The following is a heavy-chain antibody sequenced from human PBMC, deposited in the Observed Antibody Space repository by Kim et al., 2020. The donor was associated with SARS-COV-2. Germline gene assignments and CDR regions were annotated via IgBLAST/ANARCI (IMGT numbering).Heavy chain of an antibody. CDR1: GFTLTNYW. CDR3: ARGSFQQGFDP. V-gene: IGHV3-74*01. D-gene: IGHD6-13*01. Sequence: GGSLRLSCEASGFTLTNYWMNWVRQGPGKGLVWVSRSNSDGSVKHYADSVKGRFTISRDNAKNTLFLQLNILGVEDTAIYYCARGSFQQGFDPWGQGTLVTVSS. J-gene: IGHJ5*02. CDR2: SNSDGSVK.